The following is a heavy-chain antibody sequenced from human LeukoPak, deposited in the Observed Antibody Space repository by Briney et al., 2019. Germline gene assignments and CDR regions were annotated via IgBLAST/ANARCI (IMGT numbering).Heavy chain of an antibody. CDR1: GDSVSSNSAA. V-gene: IGHV6-1*01. D-gene: IGHD4-17*01. J-gene: IGHJ3*02. Sequence: SQTLSLTCAISGDSVSSNSAAWTWIRQSPSRGLEWLGRTYYRSNWYNDYAVSVKSRITINVDTSKNQFSLQLNSVTPEDTAMYYCAGDHSYGDYIPGEAFDIWGRGTMVTVSS. CDR2: TYYRSNWYN. CDR3: AGDHSYGDYIPGEAFDI.